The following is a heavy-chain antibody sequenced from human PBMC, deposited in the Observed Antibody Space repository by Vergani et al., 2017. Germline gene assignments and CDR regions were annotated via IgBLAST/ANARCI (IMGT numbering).Heavy chain of an antibody. D-gene: IGHD3-3*01. CDR2: ISYDGSNK. CDR3: ARDIRFLGGYMDV. CDR1: GFTFRSYA. J-gene: IGHJ6*03. V-gene: IGHV3-30-3*01. Sequence: QVQLVESGGGVVQPGRSLRLSCAASGFTFRSYAMHWVRQAPGKGLEWVAVISYDGSNKYYADSVKGRFTISRDNSKNTLYLQMNSLRAEDTAVYYCARDIRFLGGYMDVWGKGTTVTVSS.